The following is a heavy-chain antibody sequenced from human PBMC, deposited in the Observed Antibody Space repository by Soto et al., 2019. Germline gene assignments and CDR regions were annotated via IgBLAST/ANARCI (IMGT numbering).Heavy chain of an antibody. Sequence: GASVKVSCKASGYTFTGYYMHWVRQAPGQGLEWMGWINPNSGGTNYAQKFQGWVTMTRDTSISTAYMELSRLRSDDTAVYYCARGTMTTVTQYYYYYYYMDVWGKGTTVTVSS. CDR3: ARGTMTTVTQYYYYYYYMDV. V-gene: IGHV1-2*04. CDR2: INPNSGGT. J-gene: IGHJ6*03. D-gene: IGHD4-17*01. CDR1: GYTFTGYY.